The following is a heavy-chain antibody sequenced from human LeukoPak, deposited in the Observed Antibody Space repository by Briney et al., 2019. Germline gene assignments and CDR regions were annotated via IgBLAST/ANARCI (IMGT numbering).Heavy chain of an antibody. CDR1: GYTFTSYG. J-gene: IGHJ5*02. V-gene: IGHV1-18*01. CDR2: ISAYNGNT. D-gene: IGHD3-22*01. Sequence: ASVKVSCKASGYTFTSYGISWVRQAPGQGLEWMGWISAYNGNTNYAQKLQGRVTMTTDTSTSTAYMELRSLRSDDTAVYYCARGLKINYYDSSYWFDPWGQGTLVTVSS. CDR3: ARGLKINYYDSSYWFDP.